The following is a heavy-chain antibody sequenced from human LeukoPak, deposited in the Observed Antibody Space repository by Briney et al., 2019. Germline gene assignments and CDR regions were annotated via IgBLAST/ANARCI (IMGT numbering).Heavy chain of an antibody. J-gene: IGHJ3*02. CDR1: GGSISSGGYS. Sequence: PSETLSLTCAVSGGSISSGGYSWSWIRQPPGKGLEWIGYIYHSGSTYYNPSLKSRVTMSVDRSKNQFSLKLSSVTAADTAVYYCARDLGSAFDIWGQGTMVTVSS. CDR3: ARDLGSAFDI. V-gene: IGHV4-30-2*01. D-gene: IGHD1-26*01. CDR2: IYHSGST.